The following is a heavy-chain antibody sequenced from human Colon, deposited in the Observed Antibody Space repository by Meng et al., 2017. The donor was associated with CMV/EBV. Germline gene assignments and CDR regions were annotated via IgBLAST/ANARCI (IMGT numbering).Heavy chain of an antibody. CDR1: GFTFSSYA. J-gene: IGHJ4*02. CDR3: AKQGGITIFGVVTPFDY. CDR2: ISYDGSNK. D-gene: IGHD3-3*01. V-gene: IGHV3-30*04. Sequence: GGSLRLSCAASGFTFSSYAMHWVRQAPGKGLEWVAVISYDGSNKYYADSVKGRFTISRDNSKNTLYLQMNSLRAEDTAVYYCAKQGGITIFGVVTPFDYWGQGTLVTVSS.